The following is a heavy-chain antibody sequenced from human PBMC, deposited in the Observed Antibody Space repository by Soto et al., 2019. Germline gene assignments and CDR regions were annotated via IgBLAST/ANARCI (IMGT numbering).Heavy chain of an antibody. D-gene: IGHD2-21*02. CDR1: GFTFSKYA. CDR2: IYGSGAGI. CDR3: AKDAVSGDGFWLAES. Sequence: EVQLLEAGGGLVQPGGSLRLSCAASGFTFSKYAMIWVRHAPGKGLESVSGIYGSGAGISYADSVKGRFTISRDNSKNTLFLQMDDLRVDDTAVYWCAKDAVSGDGFWLAESWGHGTLVTVSP. J-gene: IGHJ5*01. V-gene: IGHV3-23*01.